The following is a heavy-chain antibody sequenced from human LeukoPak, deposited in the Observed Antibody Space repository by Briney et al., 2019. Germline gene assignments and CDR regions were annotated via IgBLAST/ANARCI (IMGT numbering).Heavy chain of an antibody. Sequence: PSETLSLTCTVSGGSISSYYWSWIRQPPGKGLEWIGYIYYSGSTNYNPSLKSRVTISVDTSKNQFSLKLSSVTAADTAVYYCARRGYYYDSSGFYVANPPDYWGQGTLVTVSS. D-gene: IGHD3-22*01. V-gene: IGHV4-59*01. CDR2: IYYSGST. CDR1: GGSISSYY. J-gene: IGHJ4*02. CDR3: ARRGYYYDSSGFYVANPPDY.